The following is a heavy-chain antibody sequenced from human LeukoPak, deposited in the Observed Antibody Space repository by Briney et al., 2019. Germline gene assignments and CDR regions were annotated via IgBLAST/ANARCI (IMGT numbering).Heavy chain of an antibody. CDR2: ISYDGSNK. J-gene: IGHJ4*02. D-gene: IGHD1-7*01. CDR1: GFTFSSYD. V-gene: IGHV3-30*18. CDR3: AKDQGGTTPGFDY. Sequence: GGSLRLSCAASGFTFSSYDIHWVRQAPGKGLEWVAVISYDGSNKYYADSVKGRFTISRDNSKNTLYLQMNSLRAEDTTVYYCAKDQGGTTPGFDYWGQGTLVTVSS.